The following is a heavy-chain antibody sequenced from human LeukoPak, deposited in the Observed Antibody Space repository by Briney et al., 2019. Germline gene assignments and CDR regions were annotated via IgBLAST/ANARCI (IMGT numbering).Heavy chain of an antibody. CDR1: GYTFIGHY. CDR2: INPDSGGT. D-gene: IGHD3-9*01. Sequence: ASVKVSCKASGYTFIGHYMHWVRQAPGQGLEWMGWINPDSGGTNYAQKFQGRVTMTKDTSITTAYMEVSRLTSDDTAVYYCARGGDYDTINWFDPWGQGTLVTVSS. V-gene: IGHV1-2*02. J-gene: IGHJ5*02. CDR3: ARGGDYDTINWFDP.